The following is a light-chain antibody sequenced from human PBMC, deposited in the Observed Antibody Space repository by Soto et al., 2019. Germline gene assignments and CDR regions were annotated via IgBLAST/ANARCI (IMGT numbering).Light chain of an antibody. J-gene: IGKJ1*01. CDR2: RAS. CDR1: QSISTW. Sequence: DIQMTQSPSTLSASVGDRATITCRATQSISTWLAWYQQKPGKAPKLLIYRASSLESGVPSRFSGSGSETEFTLTIRGLQPDDFATYYCQQYKSYSWTFGQGTKVDIK. V-gene: IGKV1-5*03. CDR3: QQYKSYSWT.